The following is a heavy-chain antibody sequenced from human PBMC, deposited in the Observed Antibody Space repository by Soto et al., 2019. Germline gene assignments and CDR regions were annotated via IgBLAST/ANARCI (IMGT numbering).Heavy chain of an antibody. CDR1: GGSISSYY. CDR3: ARGPRYGITIFGVVNWFDP. V-gene: IGHV4-59*01. Sequence: PSETLSLTCTVSGGSISSYYWTWIRQPPGKGLEWIGYIYYSGSTNYNPSLKSRITISVDTSKNQFSLKLSSVTAADTAVYYCARGPRYGITIFGVVNWFDPWGQGTLVTVS. J-gene: IGHJ5*02. D-gene: IGHD3-3*01. CDR2: IYYSGST.